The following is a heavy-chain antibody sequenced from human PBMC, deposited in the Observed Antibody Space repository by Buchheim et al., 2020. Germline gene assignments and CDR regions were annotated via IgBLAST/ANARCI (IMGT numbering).Heavy chain of an antibody. D-gene: IGHD2-21*01. CDR2: IYYSGST. J-gene: IGHJ5*02. V-gene: IGHV4-39*07. Sequence: QLLLQESGPGLVKPSETLSLTCTVSGGSISSSSYYWGWIRQPPGMGLEWIGSIYYSGSTYYNPSLKSRVTISVDTSKNQFSLKLSSVTAADTAVYYCARDIVVVVPAEYNWFDPWGQGTL. CDR1: GGSISSSSYY. CDR3: ARDIVVVVPAEYNWFDP.